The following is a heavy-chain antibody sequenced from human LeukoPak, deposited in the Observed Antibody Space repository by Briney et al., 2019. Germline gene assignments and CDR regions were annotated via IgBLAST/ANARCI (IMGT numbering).Heavy chain of an antibody. V-gene: IGHV3-30*04. CDR2: ISYDGSNK. CDR3: AKSKEDCCGSFDP. Sequence: GGPLRLFCAASGFTFSSYAMHWVRQAPGKGLEWVAVISYDGSNKYYADSVRGRFTISRDISKNTLYLQMNSLRVEDTAVYYCAKSKEDCCGSFDPWGQGTLVTVSS. J-gene: IGHJ5*02. CDR1: GFTFSSYA. D-gene: IGHD2-15*01.